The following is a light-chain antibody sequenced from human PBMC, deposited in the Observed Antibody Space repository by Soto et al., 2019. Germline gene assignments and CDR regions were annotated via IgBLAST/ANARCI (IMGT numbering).Light chain of an antibody. Sequence: EIVLTQSPGTLSLSPGERATLSCRASQSVNNNYVAWYQQKSGQAPRLLIFAASSRATGIPGRFSGSGSETDFTLTISRLEPEDFAVYYCQQYGSSLHTFGQGTKLENK. CDR1: QSVNNNY. J-gene: IGKJ2*01. V-gene: IGKV3-20*01. CDR2: AAS. CDR3: QQYGSSLHT.